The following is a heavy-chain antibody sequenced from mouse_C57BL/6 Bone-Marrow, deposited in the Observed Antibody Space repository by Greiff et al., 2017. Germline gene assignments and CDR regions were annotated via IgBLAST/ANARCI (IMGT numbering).Heavy chain of an antibody. J-gene: IGHJ2*01. D-gene: IGHD2-3*01. CDR2: IYPRSGNT. V-gene: IGHV1-81*01. CDR3: ALRMGYYFYFDY. Sequence: QVQLQQSGAELARPGASVKLSCKASGYTFTSYGISWVKQRTGQGLEWIGEIYPRSGNTYYNEKFKGKATLTADKSSSTAYMELRSLTSEDSAVYFCALRMGYYFYFDYWGQGTTLTVSS. CDR1: GYTFTSYG.